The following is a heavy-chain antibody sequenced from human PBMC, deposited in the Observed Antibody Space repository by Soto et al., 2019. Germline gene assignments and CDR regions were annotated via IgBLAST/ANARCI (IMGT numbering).Heavy chain of an antibody. D-gene: IGHD3-9*01. CDR3: ARGYFDWFDP. CDR2: INHSGST. Sequence: SETLSLTCAVYGGSFSGYYWSWIRQPPGKGLEWIGEINHSGSTNYNPSLKSQVTISVDTSKNQFSLKLSSVTAADTAVYYCARGYFDWFDPWCQGTRVTVSS. J-gene: IGHJ5*02. V-gene: IGHV4-34*01. CDR1: GGSFSGYY.